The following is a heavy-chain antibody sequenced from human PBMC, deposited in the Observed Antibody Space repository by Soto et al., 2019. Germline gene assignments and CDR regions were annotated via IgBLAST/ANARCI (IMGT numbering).Heavy chain of an antibody. J-gene: IGHJ3*02. CDR1: GFTFSSYN. CDR2: ITSSSSTI. Sequence: QPGGSLRLSCAASGFTFSSYNMNWVRQAPGKGLEWISYITSSSSTIYYADSVKGRFTISRDNARNSLYLQMNSMRAEDTAVYYCARDLIRNKKDAFEIWGQGTMVTVSS. V-gene: IGHV3-48*01. CDR3: ARDLIRNKKDAFEI.